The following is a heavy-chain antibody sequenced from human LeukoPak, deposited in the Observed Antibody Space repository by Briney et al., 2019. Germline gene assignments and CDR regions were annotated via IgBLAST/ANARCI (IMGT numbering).Heavy chain of an antibody. CDR3: AKAYCTGGSCYGRYYYGMDV. D-gene: IGHD2-15*01. CDR2: ISYDGSTK. V-gene: IGHV3-30*18. CDR1: GFTFSTYA. Sequence: GGSLRLSCVASGFTFSTYAIHWVRQAPGKGPEWLAVISYDGSTKYYADSVKGRFTISRDNSKNTMYLQMDSLRPEDTAVFYCAKAYCTGGSCYGRYYYGMDVWGQGATVTVSS. J-gene: IGHJ6*02.